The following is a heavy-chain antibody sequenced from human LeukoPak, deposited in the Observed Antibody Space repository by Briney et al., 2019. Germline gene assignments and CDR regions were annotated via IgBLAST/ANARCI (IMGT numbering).Heavy chain of an antibody. Sequence: GGSLRLSCAASGFTVSRNYMNWVRQAPGKGLEWVSVTFSSGSTSYADSVEGRFTVSRDNSKNTIYLQMSSLRAEDTAVYYCARDGHSSGWNWYGMVVWGQGTTVTASS. CDR3: ARDGHSSGWNWYGMVV. D-gene: IGHD6-19*01. CDR1: GFTVSRNY. V-gene: IGHV3-53*01. CDR2: TFSSGST. J-gene: IGHJ6*02.